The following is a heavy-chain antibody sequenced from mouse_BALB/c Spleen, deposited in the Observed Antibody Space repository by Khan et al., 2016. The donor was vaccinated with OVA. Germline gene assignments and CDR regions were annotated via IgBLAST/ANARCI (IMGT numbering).Heavy chain of an antibody. CDR2: INPTTGYT. CDR1: GYTFTSYW. D-gene: IGHD1-1*01. Sequence: QVQLQQSGAELAKPGASVKLSCKASGYTFTSYWMHWVKQRPGQGLEWIGFINPTTGYTEYNQKFKDKATFTADKSSSTAYMQLSSLTSEDSAVYYCARSAKMSTEFAYWGQGTLVTVSA. CDR3: ARSAKMSTEFAY. V-gene: IGHV1-7*01. J-gene: IGHJ3*01.